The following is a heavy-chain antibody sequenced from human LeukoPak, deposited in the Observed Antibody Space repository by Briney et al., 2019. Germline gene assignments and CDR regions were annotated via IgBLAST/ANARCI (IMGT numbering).Heavy chain of an antibody. D-gene: IGHD3-22*01. Sequence: SETLSLTCTVSGDSISSSSYYWGWIRQPPGKGLEWIGSVYYSGSTYYNPSLKSRVTISVDTSKNQFSLKLSSVTAADTDVYYCARHGYDSSGYYGHYFDYWGQGALVTVSS. CDR3: ARHGYDSSGYYGHYFDY. V-gene: IGHV4-39*01. J-gene: IGHJ4*02. CDR1: GDSISSSSYY. CDR2: VYYSGST.